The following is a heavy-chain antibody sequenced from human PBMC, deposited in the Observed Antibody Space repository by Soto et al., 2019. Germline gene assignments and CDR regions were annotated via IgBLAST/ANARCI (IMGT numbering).Heavy chain of an antibody. CDR1: GFTFSDSY. CDR2: ISSSSSTI. Sequence: PGVSLRLSCAASGFTFSDSYMSWIRQAPGKGLEWVSYISSSSSTIYYADSVKGRFTISRDNAKNSLYLQMNSLRAEDTAVYYCAREPTLTYHDAFDIWGQGTRATVS. CDR3: AREPTLTYHDAFDI. D-gene: IGHD4-17*01. V-gene: IGHV3-11*04. J-gene: IGHJ3*02.